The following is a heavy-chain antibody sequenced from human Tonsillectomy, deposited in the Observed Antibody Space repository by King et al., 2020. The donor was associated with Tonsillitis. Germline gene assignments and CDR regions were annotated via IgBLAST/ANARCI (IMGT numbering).Heavy chain of an antibody. V-gene: IGHV3-30*18. Sequence: VQLVESGGGVVQPGRSLRLSCAASGFTFSSYGMHWVRQAPGKGLEWVAVISYDGSNKYYADSVKGRFTISRDNSKNTLYLQMNSLRAEDTAVYYCAKDLYRKSRIMCPFDYWGQRTLVTVSS. J-gene: IGHJ4*02. CDR1: GFTFSSYG. CDR3: AKDLYRKSRIMCPFDY. CDR2: ISYDGSNK. D-gene: IGHD3-16*01.